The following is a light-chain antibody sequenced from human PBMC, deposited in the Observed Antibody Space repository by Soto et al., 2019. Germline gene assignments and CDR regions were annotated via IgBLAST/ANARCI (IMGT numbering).Light chain of an antibody. Sequence: SYELTQPPSVSVSPGQTATITCSGDELEKKYVFWYQHKPDQSPVVVIQRDNQRPSGIPDRFSGSNSGKTATLTISGILSMDEGDYYCQTWDTPTAVFGGGTKLTVL. CDR2: RDN. CDR3: QTWDTPTAV. V-gene: IGLV3-1*01. CDR1: ELEKKY. J-gene: IGLJ2*01.